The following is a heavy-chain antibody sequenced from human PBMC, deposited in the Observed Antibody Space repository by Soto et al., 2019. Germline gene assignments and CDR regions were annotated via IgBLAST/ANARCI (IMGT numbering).Heavy chain of an antibody. D-gene: IGHD6-13*01. CDR1: GGSISSGGYY. V-gene: IGHV4-31*03. J-gene: IGHJ4*02. CDR3: ARASFLGYSRSWAFEY. Sequence: SETLSLTCTVSGGSISSGGYYWSWIRQHPGKGLEWIGYSYYSGSTYYNPSLKSRVTISVDTSKNQFSLKLSSVNAADTAVYYCARASFLGYSRSWAFEYWGQGTLVTI. CDR2: SYYSGST.